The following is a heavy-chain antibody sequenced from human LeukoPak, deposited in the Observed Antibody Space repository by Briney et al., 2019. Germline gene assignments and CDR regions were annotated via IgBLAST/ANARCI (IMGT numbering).Heavy chain of an antibody. CDR1: GYSFTSGHY. CDR3: ARYCTSTTCILRGFDY. J-gene: IGHJ4*02. CDR2: IYHTGSA. V-gene: IGHV4-38-2*01. Sequence: SETLSLTCSVSGYSFTSGHYWGWIRQPPGKGLEWIANIYHTGSAHYNPSLQSRVTISVDTSTNQFSLKLSSVTAAATAVYYCARYCTSTTCILRGFDYWSQGTLVTVSS. D-gene: IGHD2-2*01.